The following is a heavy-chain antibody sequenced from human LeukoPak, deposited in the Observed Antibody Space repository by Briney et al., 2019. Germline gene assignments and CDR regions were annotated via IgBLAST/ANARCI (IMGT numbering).Heavy chain of an antibody. CDR1: GFTFDDHT. V-gene: IGHV3-43*01. Sequence: RGSLRLSCAASGFTFDDHTMHWVRQAPGKGLEWVSLISWDGGSTYYADSVKGRFTISRDNSKNSLYLQMNSLRTEDTALYYCAKELRLGELSLYRGGGIDYWGQGTLVTVSS. D-gene: IGHD3-16*02. J-gene: IGHJ4*02. CDR3: AKELRLGELSLYRGGGIDY. CDR2: ISWDGGST.